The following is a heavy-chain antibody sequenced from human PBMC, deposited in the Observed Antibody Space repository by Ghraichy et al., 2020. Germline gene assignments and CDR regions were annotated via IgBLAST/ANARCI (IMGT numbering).Heavy chain of an antibody. CDR3: ARGPLRRGPDFDY. D-gene: IGHD3-10*01. V-gene: IGHV3-33*01. CDR1: GFTFSSYG. Sequence: GGSLRLSCAASGFTFSSYGMHWVRQAPGKGLEWVAVIGYDGSNKYYADSVKGRFTISRDNSKNTLYLQMNSLRAEDTAVYYCARGPLRRGPDFDYWGQGTPVTVSS. CDR2: IGYDGSNK. J-gene: IGHJ4*02.